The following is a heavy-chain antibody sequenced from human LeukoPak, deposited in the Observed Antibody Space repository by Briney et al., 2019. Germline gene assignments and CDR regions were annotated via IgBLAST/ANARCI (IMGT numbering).Heavy chain of an antibody. V-gene: IGHV1-18*01. D-gene: IGHD5-18*01. J-gene: IGHJ4*02. CDR3: ARVVGDTAMGY. CDR1: GGTFSSCA. Sequence: ASVKVSCKASGGTFSSCAISWVRQAPGQGLEWMGWISAYNGNTNYAQKLQGRVTMTTDTSTSTAYMELRSLRSDGTAVYYCARVVGDTAMGYWGQGTLVTVSS. CDR2: ISAYNGNT.